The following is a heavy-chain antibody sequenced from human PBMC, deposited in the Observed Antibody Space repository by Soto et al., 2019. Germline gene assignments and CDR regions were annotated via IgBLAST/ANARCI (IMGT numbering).Heavy chain of an antibody. CDR2: ISSSGSTI. Sequence: GESLKISCAASGFTFSSYEMNWVRQAPGKGLEWVSYISSSGSTIYYADSVKGRFTISRDNAKNSLYLQMNSLRAEDTAVYYCARGLFEYSSSSPYAFDIWGQGTMVTVSS. J-gene: IGHJ3*02. CDR1: GFTFSSYE. D-gene: IGHD6-6*01. CDR3: ARGLFEYSSSSPYAFDI. V-gene: IGHV3-48*03.